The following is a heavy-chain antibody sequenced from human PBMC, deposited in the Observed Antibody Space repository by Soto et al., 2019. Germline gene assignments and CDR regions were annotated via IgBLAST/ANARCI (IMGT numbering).Heavy chain of an antibody. CDR2: ISSSSSYI. Sequence: EVQLVESGVGLVKPGGSLRLSCAASGFTFSSYSMNWVRQAPGKGLEWVSSISSSSSYIYYADSVKGRFTISRDNAKNSLYLHMNSLRAEDTAAYYCARHNSSGWYREDAFDIWGQGTMVTVSS. D-gene: IGHD6-19*01. J-gene: IGHJ3*02. CDR3: ARHNSSGWYREDAFDI. CDR1: GFTFSSYS. V-gene: IGHV3-21*01.